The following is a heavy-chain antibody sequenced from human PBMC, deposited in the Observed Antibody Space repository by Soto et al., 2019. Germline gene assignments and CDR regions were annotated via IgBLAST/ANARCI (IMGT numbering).Heavy chain of an antibody. CDR1: GFTFSSRG. V-gene: IGHV3-33*01. CDR2: IWADGSSQ. Sequence: QVQLVESGGGVVQPGRSLRLSCEASGFTFSSRGMHWVRQAPGKGLEWVALIWADGSSQYYVDSVKGRFTISRDNSTNTLYLQTNSMRAEDTAVYYCATDLGMPSGGRWYSTFFEDWGQGTLVTVSP. CDR3: ATDLGMPSGGRWYSTFFED. D-gene: IGHD2-15*01. J-gene: IGHJ4*02.